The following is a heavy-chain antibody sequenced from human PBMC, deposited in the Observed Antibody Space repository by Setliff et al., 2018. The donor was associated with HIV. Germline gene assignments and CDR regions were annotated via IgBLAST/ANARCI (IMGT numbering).Heavy chain of an antibody. CDR3: ARGHFSDSAGYYLRAFDI. CDR2: INHSGNT. D-gene: IGHD3-22*01. V-gene: IGHV4-34*01. J-gene: IGHJ3*02. CDR1: GGSFSGYY. Sequence: LSLTCAAYGGSFSGYYWSWIRQTPGTGLEWIGEINHSGNTNYNPSLKSRVTISGDASKNQFSLKPTSVTAADTAVYFCARGHFSDSAGYYLRAFDIWGQGTMVTVSS.